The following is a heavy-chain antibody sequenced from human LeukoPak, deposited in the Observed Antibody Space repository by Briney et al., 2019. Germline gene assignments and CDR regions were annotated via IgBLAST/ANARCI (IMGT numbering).Heavy chain of an antibody. Sequence: GGSLRLSCAASGFTFSDYYMSWIRQAPGKGLEWVTFIQYDGSNKYYADSVKGRFTISRDNSKNTLYLQMNSLRAEDTAVYYCATLERGYAVAVDYWGQGTLVTVSS. J-gene: IGHJ4*02. CDR3: ATLERGYAVAVDY. D-gene: IGHD6-19*01. CDR2: IQYDGSNK. V-gene: IGHV3-30*02. CDR1: GFTFSDYY.